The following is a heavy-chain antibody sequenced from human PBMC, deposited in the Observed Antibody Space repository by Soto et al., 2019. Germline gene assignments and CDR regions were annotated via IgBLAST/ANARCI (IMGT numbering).Heavy chain of an antibody. J-gene: IGHJ4*02. CDR1: GYIFTNYP. CDR3: ASNEFDY. V-gene: IGHV1-3*04. CDR2: INTGNGTT. Sequence: QVQFLQSGDEVKKPGASVKVSCKTYGYIFTNYPIHWVRQAPGRGREWVDWINTGNGTTRYSTKLQGRVSLRPDTAASTVYVELYSLRCEDSAFCYGASNEFDYWGQGTLVAVSP.